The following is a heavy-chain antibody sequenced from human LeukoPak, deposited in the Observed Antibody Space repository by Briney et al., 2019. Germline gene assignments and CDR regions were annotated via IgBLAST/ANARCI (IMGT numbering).Heavy chain of an antibody. CDR1: GGSFSGYY. J-gene: IGHJ4*02. CDR2: INHSGST. V-gene: IGHV4-34*01. CDR3: ATAVAIFGVVIMDY. D-gene: IGHD3-3*01. Sequence: SETLSLTCAVYGGSFSGYYWSWIRQPPGKGLEWIGEINHSGSTNYNPSLKSRVTISVDTSKNQFSLKLSSVTAADMAVYYCATAVAIFGVVIMDYWGQGTLVTVSS.